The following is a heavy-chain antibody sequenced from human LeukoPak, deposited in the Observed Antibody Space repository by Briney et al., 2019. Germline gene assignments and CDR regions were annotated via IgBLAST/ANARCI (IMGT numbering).Heavy chain of an antibody. Sequence: ASVKVSCKASGYTFTGYYMHWVRQAPGQGLEWMGWINPNSGGTNYAQEFQGRVTMTRDTSISTAYMELSRLRSDDTAVYYCARPYLRRRLYFDYWGQGTLVTVSS. V-gene: IGHV1-2*02. CDR2: INPNSGGT. J-gene: IGHJ4*02. D-gene: IGHD3-16*01. CDR3: ARPYLRRRLYFDY. CDR1: GYTFTGYY.